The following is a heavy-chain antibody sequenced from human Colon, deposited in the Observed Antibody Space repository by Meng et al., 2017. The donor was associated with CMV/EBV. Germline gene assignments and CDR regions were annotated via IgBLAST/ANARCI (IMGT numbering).Heavy chain of an antibody. Sequence: CKASGYTVTNYDINWVRQATGQGLEWLVWMSPNSGNTGYAQKFQDRGTMTRDTSKSTAYMELSSLKSEDTAVYYCARNIFETGNFDYWGQGTLVTVSS. CDR3: ARNIFETGNFDY. J-gene: IGHJ4*02. CDR1: GYTVTNYD. V-gene: IGHV1-8*02. D-gene: IGHD1-1*01. CDR2: MSPNSGNT.